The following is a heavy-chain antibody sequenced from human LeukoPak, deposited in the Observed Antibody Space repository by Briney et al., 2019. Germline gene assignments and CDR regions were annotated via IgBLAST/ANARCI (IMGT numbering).Heavy chain of an antibody. J-gene: IGHJ2*01. CDR1: GGSIRSYY. V-gene: IGHV4-59*05. CDR3: ARHFYYDSSGYLGWYFDL. Sequence: PSETLSLTCTVSGGSIRSYYWSWIRQPPGKGLEWIGSIYYSGSTYYNPSLKSRVTISVDTSKNQFSLKLSSVTAADTAVYYCARHFYYDSSGYLGWYFDLWGRGTLVTVSS. CDR2: IYYSGST. D-gene: IGHD3-22*01.